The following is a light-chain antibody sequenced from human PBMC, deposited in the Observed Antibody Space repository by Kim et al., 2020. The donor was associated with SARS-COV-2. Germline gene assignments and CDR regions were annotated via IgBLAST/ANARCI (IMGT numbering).Light chain of an antibody. J-gene: IGKJ5*01. V-gene: IGKV1-5*01. Sequence: DIQLTQSPSTLSSSVGERVTITCRASQSISSWLAWYQQKPGKAPKLLIYDASSLESGVPARFSGSGSGTEFTLTISSLQPDDFAAYYCQQYNSYSGRTFGQGTRVEIK. CDR3: QQYNSYSGRT. CDR1: QSISSW. CDR2: DAS.